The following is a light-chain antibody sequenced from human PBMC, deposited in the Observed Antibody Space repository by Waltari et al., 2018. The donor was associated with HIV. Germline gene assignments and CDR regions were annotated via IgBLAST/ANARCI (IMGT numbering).Light chain of an antibody. CDR2: QDF. V-gene: IGLV3-1*01. Sequence: SFELTQPPSVSVSPGQTASITCSGDKLGDRYVSWYHQKPGQSPVLVMYQDFKRPSGIPERFSGSNSGNTATLAISGTQAMDEADYYCQAWDSSTAWLFGGGTKLTVL. J-gene: IGLJ2*01. CDR3: QAWDSSTAWL. CDR1: KLGDRY.